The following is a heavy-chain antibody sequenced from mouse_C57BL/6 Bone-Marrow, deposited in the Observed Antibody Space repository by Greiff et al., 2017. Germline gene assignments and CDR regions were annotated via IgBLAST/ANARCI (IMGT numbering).Heavy chain of an antibody. V-gene: IGHV1-58*01. Sequence: VQLKESGAELVRPGSSVKMSCKTSGYTFTSYGINWVKQRPGQGLEWIGYIYIGNGYTEYNEKFKGRATLTSDTSSSTAYMQLSSLTSEDSAIYFCARGYGSTHYWYFDVWGTGTTVTVSS. CDR1: GYTFTSYG. J-gene: IGHJ1*03. CDR2: IYIGNGYT. D-gene: IGHD1-1*01. CDR3: ARGYGSTHYWYFDV.